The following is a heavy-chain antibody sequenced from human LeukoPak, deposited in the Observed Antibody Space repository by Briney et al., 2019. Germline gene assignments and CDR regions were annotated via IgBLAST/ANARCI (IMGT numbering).Heavy chain of an antibody. CDR2: ISYDGSNK. CDR3: ARDFKDVAGTVDY. J-gene: IGHJ4*02. V-gene: IGHV3-30*03. D-gene: IGHD6-19*01. Sequence: PGRSLRLSCAASGFTFSSYGMHWVRQAPGKGLEWVAVISYDGSNKYYADSVKGRFTISRDNAKNSLYLQMNSLRAEDTAVYYCARDFKDVAGTVDYWGQGTLVTVSS. CDR1: GFTFSSYG.